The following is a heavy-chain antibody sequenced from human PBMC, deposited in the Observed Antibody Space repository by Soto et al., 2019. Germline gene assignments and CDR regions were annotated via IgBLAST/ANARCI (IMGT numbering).Heavy chain of an antibody. CDR3: ATSYGSGSSPFDY. D-gene: IGHD3-10*01. J-gene: IGHJ4*02. V-gene: IGHV1-69*02. Sequence: QVQLVQSGAEVKKPGSWVKVSCKASGDTCIFYTLNWVRQAPGQGFEWVGRVNPILAMSSSAHKFQGRVSMFADKSTGTAYMVLRSLRSDDTAVYYCATSYGSGSSPFDYWGQGTLVTVSS. CDR1: GDTCIFYT. CDR2: VNPILAMS.